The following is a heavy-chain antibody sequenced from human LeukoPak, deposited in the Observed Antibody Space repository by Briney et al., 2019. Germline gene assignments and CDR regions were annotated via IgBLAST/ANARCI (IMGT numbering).Heavy chain of an antibody. J-gene: IGHJ4*02. Sequence: PGGSLRLSCVASGFTFSSYGMHWVRQAPGKGLEWVAVISFDGSNKYYADSVKGRFTISRDNSMNTLYLQMNSLRAEDTAVYYCAKDLYNWNDLGYWGQGTLVTVSS. CDR3: AKDLYNWNDLGY. V-gene: IGHV3-30*18. D-gene: IGHD1-1*01. CDR1: GFTFSSYG. CDR2: ISFDGSNK.